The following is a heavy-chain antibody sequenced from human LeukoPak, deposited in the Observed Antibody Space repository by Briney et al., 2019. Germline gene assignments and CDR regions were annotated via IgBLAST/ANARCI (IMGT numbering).Heavy chain of an antibody. CDR3: ARAGSSYYYDSIGYFDL. CDR2: IYYSGST. Sequence: KPSETLSLTCTVSGGSISSYYWSWIRQPPGEGLEWIGYIYYSGSTNYNPSLKSRVTISVDTSKNQFSLKLSSVTAADTAVYYCARAGSSYYYDSIGYFDLWGRGTLVTVSS. V-gene: IGHV4-59*01. D-gene: IGHD3-22*01. J-gene: IGHJ2*01. CDR1: GGSISSYY.